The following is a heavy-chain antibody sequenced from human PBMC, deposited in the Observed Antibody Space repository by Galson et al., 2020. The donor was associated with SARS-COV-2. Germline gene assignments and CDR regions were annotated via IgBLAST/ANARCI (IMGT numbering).Heavy chain of an antibody. Sequence: SETLSLTCAVSGGSISSGGYSWSWIRQPPGKGLEWIGYIYHSGSTYYNPSLKSRVTISVDRSKNQFSLKLSSVTAADTAVYYCARRYSSSWYDPAGDAFDIWGQGTMVTVSS. CDR1: GGSISSGGYS. D-gene: IGHD6-13*01. J-gene: IGHJ3*02. V-gene: IGHV4-30-2*01. CDR3: ARRYSSSWYDPAGDAFDI. CDR2: IYHSGST.